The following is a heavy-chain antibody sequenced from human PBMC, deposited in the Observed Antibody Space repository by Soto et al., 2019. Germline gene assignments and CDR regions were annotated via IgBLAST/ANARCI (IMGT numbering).Heavy chain of an antibody. Sequence: DVQLLESGGGLVQPEGSLRLSCAASGFTFSSYAMGWVRQGPGKGLEWVAVVSIGGSTHYADSVRGRFTISRDNSQNTLSLQMNSLTAEDTAVYFCAKRRGAGGHFDYWGQGALVTVSS. V-gene: IGHV3-23*01. CDR2: VSIGGST. J-gene: IGHJ4*02. CDR3: AKRRGAGGHFDY. CDR1: GFTFSSYA. D-gene: IGHD2-15*01.